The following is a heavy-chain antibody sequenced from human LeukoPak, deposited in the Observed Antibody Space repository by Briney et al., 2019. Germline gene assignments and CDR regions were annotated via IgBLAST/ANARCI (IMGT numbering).Heavy chain of an antibody. V-gene: IGHV1-2*02. Sequence: GASVKVSCKASGYTFTGYYMHWVRQAPGQGLEWMGWINPNSGGTNYAQKLQGRVTMTRDTSISTAYMELSRLRSDDTAVYYCAKSIAAAQTDNWFDPWGQGTLVTVSS. CDR1: GYTFTGYY. J-gene: IGHJ5*02. D-gene: IGHD6-13*01. CDR2: INPNSGGT. CDR3: AKSIAAAQTDNWFDP.